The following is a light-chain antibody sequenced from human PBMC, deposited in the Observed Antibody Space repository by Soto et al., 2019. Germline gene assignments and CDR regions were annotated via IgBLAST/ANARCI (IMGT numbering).Light chain of an antibody. V-gene: IGKV3-15*01. CDR2: GAF. Sequence: EIVLTQSPGTLSLSPGERATLACRASQSVSNNYLAWYQQKPGQAPSLLIYGAFTRATGGPARFSGAGSGTEFTLTISSLQSEDFALYYCQQYNDWPLTFGQGTKVDIK. CDR3: QQYNDWPLT. J-gene: IGKJ1*01. CDR1: QSVSNN.